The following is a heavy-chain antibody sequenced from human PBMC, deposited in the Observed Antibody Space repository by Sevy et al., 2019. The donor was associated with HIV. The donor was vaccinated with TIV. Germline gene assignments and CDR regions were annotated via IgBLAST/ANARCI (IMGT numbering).Heavy chain of an antibody. CDR1: GFTFNKYS. V-gene: IGHV3-23*01. CDR3: AREGCTRPHDF. J-gene: IGHJ4*02. Sequence: GGSLRLSCVASGFTFNKYSMSWVRQAPGKGLERVSTLSFGCGQINYADSVKGRFTISRDDSKNTLYLQMNSLRAEDTAVYYCAREGCTRPHDFWGQGTLATVSS. D-gene: IGHD2-8*01. CDR2: LSFGCGQI.